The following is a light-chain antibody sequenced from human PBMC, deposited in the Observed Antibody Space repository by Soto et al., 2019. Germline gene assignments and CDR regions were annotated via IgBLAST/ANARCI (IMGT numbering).Light chain of an antibody. Sequence: QSVLTQPPSASGTPGQRVSISCSGSGSNIGSNTVNWYQQLPGTAPKLLMYSNNQRPSGVPDRFSGSKSGTSASLAISGLQSEDEADYYCAAWDDSLSGYVFGTGTQLTVL. J-gene: IGLJ1*01. CDR3: AAWDDSLSGYV. CDR1: GSNIGSNT. CDR2: SNN. V-gene: IGLV1-44*01.